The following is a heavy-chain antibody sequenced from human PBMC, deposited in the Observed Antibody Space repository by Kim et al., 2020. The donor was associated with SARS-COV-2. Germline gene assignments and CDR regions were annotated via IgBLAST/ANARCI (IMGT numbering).Heavy chain of an antibody. CDR2: INHSGST. CDR1: GGSFSGYY. CDR3: ARGLSSSWPMEGA. J-gene: IGHJ4*02. V-gene: IGHV4-34*01. Sequence: SETLSLTCAVYGGSFSGYYWSWIRQPPGKGLEWIGEINHSGSTNYNPSLKSRVTISVDTSKNQFSLKLSSVTAADTAVYYCARGLSSSWPMEGAWGQGTLVTVSS. D-gene: IGHD6-13*01.